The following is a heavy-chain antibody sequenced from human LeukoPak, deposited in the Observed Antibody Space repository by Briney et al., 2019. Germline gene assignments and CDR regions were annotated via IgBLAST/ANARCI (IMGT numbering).Heavy chain of an antibody. V-gene: IGHV6-1*01. CDR2: TYYRSKWYN. Sequence: SQTPSLTCAISGDSVSSNSAAWNWISQSPSRGLEWLGRTYYRSKWYNDYAVSVKSRITINPDTSKNQFSLQLNSVTPEDTAVYYCARQYYYDMGWFDPWGQGTLVTVSS. CDR3: ARQYYYDMGWFDP. D-gene: IGHD3-22*01. CDR1: GDSVSSNSAA. J-gene: IGHJ5*02.